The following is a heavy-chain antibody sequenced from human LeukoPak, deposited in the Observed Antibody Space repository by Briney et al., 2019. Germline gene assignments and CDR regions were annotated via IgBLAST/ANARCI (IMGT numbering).Heavy chain of an antibody. CDR1: GFTFSSYA. J-gene: IGHJ4*02. CDR2: IYYSGST. V-gene: IGHV4-31*02. CDR3: ARDLRGSGFDY. Sequence: LRLSCAASGFTFSSYAMSWIRQHPGKGLEWIGYIYYSGSTYYNPSLKSRVTISVDTSKNQFSLKLSSVTAADTAVYYCARDLRGSGFDYWGQGTLVTVSS. D-gene: IGHD2-15*01.